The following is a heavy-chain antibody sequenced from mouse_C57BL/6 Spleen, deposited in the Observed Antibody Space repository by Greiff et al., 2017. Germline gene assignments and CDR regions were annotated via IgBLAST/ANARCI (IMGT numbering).Heavy chain of an antibody. V-gene: IGHV1-81*01. D-gene: IGHD1-1*01. CDR2: IYPRSGNT. CDR3: ARRGDYYGSSDGWYFDV. Sequence: QVQLQQSGAELARPGASVKLSCKASGYTFTSYGISWVKQRTGQGLEWIGEIYPRSGNTYYNEKFKGKATLTADKSSSTAYMELRSLTSEDSAVYFCARRGDYYGSSDGWYFDVWGTGTTVTVSS. CDR1: GYTFTSYG. J-gene: IGHJ1*03.